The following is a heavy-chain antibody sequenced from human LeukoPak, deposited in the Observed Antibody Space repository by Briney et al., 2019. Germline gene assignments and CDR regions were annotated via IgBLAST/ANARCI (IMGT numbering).Heavy chain of an antibody. Sequence: SAKVSCKASGGTFSSYAISWVRQAPGQGLEWMGGIIPIFGTANYAQKFQGRVTITADKSTSTAYMGLSSLRSEDTAVYYCARVGIGYCSGGSCYYFDYWGQGTLVTVSS. CDR2: IIPIFGTA. CDR3: ARVGIGYCSGGSCYYFDY. CDR1: GGTFSSYA. V-gene: IGHV1-69*06. D-gene: IGHD2-15*01. J-gene: IGHJ4*02.